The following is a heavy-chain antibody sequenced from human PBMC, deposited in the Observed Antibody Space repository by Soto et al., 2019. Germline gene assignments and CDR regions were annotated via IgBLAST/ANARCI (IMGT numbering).Heavy chain of an antibody. CDR3: ARDRRDIVVVPAAIEDYYYYYGMDV. D-gene: IGHD2-2*01. CDR2: IIPIFGTA. CDR1: GGTFSSYA. J-gene: IGHJ6*02. V-gene: IGHV1-69*13. Sequence: SVKVSCKASGGTFSSYAISWVRQAPGQGLEWMGGIIPIFGTANYAQKFQGRVTITADESTSTAYMELSSLRSEDTAVYYCARDRRDIVVVPAAIEDYYYYYGMDVWGQGTTVTSP.